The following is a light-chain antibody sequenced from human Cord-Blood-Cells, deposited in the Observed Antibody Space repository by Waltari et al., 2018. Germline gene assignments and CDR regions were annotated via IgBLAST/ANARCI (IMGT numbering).Light chain of an antibody. CDR1: QSVSSY. CDR2: DAS. CDR3: QQRSNWPPIT. Sequence: IVLTQSPATLSLSPGERATLSFSASQSVSSYLAWYQQTPCQAPRLLIYDASNRATGIPARFSGSGSGTDFTLTISSLEPEDFAVYYCQQRSNWPPITFGQGTRLEIK. V-gene: IGKV3-11*01. J-gene: IGKJ5*01.